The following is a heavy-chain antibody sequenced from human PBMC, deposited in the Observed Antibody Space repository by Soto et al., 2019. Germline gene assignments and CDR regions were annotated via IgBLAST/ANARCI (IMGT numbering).Heavy chain of an antibody. J-gene: IGHJ4*02. CDR3: ARDWGGY. V-gene: IGHV4-59*01. CDR1: GGSISSSY. D-gene: IGHD3-16*01. CDR2: IYSSGNT. Sequence: SETLSLTCTVSGGSISSSYWSWIRQPPGKGLEWIGYIYSSGNTKYNPSLKSRVTISVDTSQNQFSLKLSSVTAAGTAVYYCARDWGGYWGQGTLVTVSS.